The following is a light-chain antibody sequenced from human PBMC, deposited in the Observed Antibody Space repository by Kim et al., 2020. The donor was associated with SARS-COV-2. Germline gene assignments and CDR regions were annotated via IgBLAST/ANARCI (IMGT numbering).Light chain of an antibody. CDR1: QSVSTNY. V-gene: IGKV3-20*01. CDR3: QQYVSSPYT. J-gene: IGKJ2*01. CDR2: GTS. Sequence: EIVVRQSPGTLSLSPGERATLSCRASQSVSTNYVAWYQQKPGQAPRLLIYGTSRRGTGIPDRFSGSGSGTDFTLTISRLEPEDFAVYYCQQYVSSPYTFGLGTKLEI.